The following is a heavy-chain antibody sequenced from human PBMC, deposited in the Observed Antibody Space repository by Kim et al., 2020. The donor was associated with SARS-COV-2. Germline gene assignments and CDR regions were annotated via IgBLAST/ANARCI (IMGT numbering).Heavy chain of an antibody. Sequence: SETLSLTCTVSGGSISSGSYYWSWLRQPAGKGLEWIGRIDTSGSTNYNASLKSRVTISVDTSKNQFSLKLSSVTAADTSVYYCAREGKEYYDSSGYYRTYYYDGIDVWGQGTTVTVSS. CDR3: AREGKEYYDSSGYYRTYYYDGIDV. CDR2: IDTSGST. J-gene: IGHJ6*02. CDR1: GGSISSGSYY. V-gene: IGHV4-61*02. D-gene: IGHD3-22*01.